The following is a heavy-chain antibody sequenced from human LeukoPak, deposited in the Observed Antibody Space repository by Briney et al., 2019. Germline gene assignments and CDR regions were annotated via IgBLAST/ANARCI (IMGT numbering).Heavy chain of an antibody. J-gene: IGHJ5*02. V-gene: IGHV1-8*03. D-gene: IGHD3-22*01. Sequence: ASVKVSCKASGYSFTNYDINWVRQATGQGLEWMGWLNPNTGNTGYAQKFQGRGTITRNTSISTAYLELSSLRSEDTAIYYCARMYYYDNSGDDNWFDPWGQGTLVTVSS. CDR2: LNPNTGNT. CDR3: ARMYYYDNSGDDNWFDP. CDR1: GYSFTNYD.